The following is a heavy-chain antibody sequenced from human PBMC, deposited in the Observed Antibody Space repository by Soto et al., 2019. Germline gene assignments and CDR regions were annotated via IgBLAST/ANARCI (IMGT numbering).Heavy chain of an antibody. J-gene: IGHJ4*02. D-gene: IGHD4-17*01. CDR1: GDSISSSSNH. Sequence: QLQLQESGPGLVKPSETLSLTCTVSGDSISSSSNHWGWIRQPPGKGLEWIGNIYYSENTYYNPSLKIRVTISVDTSKNQFSLSLTSVTAADTAVYYCATHPPYGPLDYWGQGTLVTVSS. CDR2: IYYSENT. V-gene: IGHV4-39*01. CDR3: ATHPPYGPLDY.